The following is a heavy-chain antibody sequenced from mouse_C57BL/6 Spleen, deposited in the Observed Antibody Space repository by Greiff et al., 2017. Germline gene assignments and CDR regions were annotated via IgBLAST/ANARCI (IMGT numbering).Heavy chain of an antibody. J-gene: IGHJ2*01. V-gene: IGHV5-6*01. CDR3: ARQRGLRRFDY. CDR2: ISSGGSYT. CDR1: GFTFSSYG. D-gene: IGHD2-4*01. Sequence: EVKLVESGGDLVKPGGSLKLSCAASGFTFSSYGMSWVRQTPDKRLEWVATISSGGSYTYYPDSVKGRFTISRDNAKNTLYLQMSSLKSEDTAMYYCARQRGLRRFDYWGQGTTLTVSS.